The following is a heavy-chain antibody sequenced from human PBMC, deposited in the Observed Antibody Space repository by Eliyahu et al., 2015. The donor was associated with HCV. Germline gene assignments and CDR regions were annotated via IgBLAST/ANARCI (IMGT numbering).Heavy chain of an antibody. Sequence: QLQESGPGLVKPSQTLSLTCTVSGGSISSGTYYWSWLRQPAGKGLEWIGLFYTSEKTEYNPSLKGRVTISVDTSKNQLSLTLTSVTAADTAIYYCARIEPMADKDKDYWGQGTVVTVSS. J-gene: IGHJ4*02. CDR1: GGSISSGTYY. D-gene: IGHD2-8*01. CDR3: ARIEPMADKDKDY. CDR2: FYTSEKT. V-gene: IGHV4-61*02.